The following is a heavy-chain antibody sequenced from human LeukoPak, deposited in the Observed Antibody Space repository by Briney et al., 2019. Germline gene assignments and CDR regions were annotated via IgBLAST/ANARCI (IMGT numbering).Heavy chain of an antibody. V-gene: IGHV4-34*01. J-gene: IGHJ5*02. CDR3: ARGPRDGYIDWFDP. CDR1: GGSFSGYY. Sequence: SETLSLTCAVYGGSFSGYYWSWIRQPPGKGLEWIGEINHSGSTNYNPSLKSRVTISVDTSKNQFSLKLSSVTAADTAVYYCARGPRDGYIDWFDPWGQGTLVTVSS. CDR2: INHSGST. D-gene: IGHD5-24*01.